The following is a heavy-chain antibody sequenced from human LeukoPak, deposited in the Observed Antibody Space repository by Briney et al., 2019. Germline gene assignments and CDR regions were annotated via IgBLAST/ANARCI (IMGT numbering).Heavy chain of an antibody. V-gene: IGHV1-2*02. CDR2: IDPNSGGP. J-gene: IGHJ3*01. CDR3: ARERGIIAFDL. Sequence: GASVKVSCRASGYTFTDNHIYWVRQAPGQGLEWMGWIDPNSGGPNYAQKFQGRATMARDTSISTAHMELSNLGSDDTAVYYCARERGIIAFDLWGQGAMVTVSS. CDR1: GYTFTDNH. D-gene: IGHD2-21*01.